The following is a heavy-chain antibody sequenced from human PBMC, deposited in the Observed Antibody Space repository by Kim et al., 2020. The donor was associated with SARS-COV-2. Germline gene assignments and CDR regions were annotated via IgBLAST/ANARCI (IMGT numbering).Heavy chain of an antibody. Sequence: SETLSLTCAVYGGSFSGYYWSWIRQPPGKGLEWIGEINHSGSTNYNPSLKSRVTISVDTSKNQFSLKLSSVTAADTAVYYCARASASLERGGYYYGMDVWGQGTTVTVSS. CDR2: INHSGST. V-gene: IGHV4-34*01. CDR1: GGSFSGYY. J-gene: IGHJ6*02. D-gene: IGHD1-1*01. CDR3: ARASASLERGGYYYGMDV.